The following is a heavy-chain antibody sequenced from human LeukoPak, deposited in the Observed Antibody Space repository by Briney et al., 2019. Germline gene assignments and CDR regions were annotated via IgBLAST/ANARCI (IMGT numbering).Heavy chain of an antibody. CDR3: TRGAGTSWFDY. V-gene: IGHV1-2*02. J-gene: IGHJ4*02. D-gene: IGHD2-2*01. CDR1: RYTFTVNY. Sequence: GASVKVSCKPSRYTFTVNYLHWVRQAPGQGLEWVGWMNPNSGVTGYAQNFQGRVTMTRDTSISTAYMELSSLTSDDTAVYYCTRGAGTSWFDYWGQGSLVTVSS. CDR2: MNPNSGVT.